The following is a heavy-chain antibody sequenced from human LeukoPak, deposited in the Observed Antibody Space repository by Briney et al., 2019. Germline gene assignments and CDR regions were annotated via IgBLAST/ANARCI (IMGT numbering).Heavy chain of an antibody. J-gene: IGHJ6*03. D-gene: IGHD3-10*01. CDR2: ISSSSSTI. Sequence: GGSLRLSCAASGFTFSSYSMNWVRQAPGKGLEWVSYISSSSSTIYYADSAKGRFTISRDNAKNSLYLQMNSLRAEDTAVYYCAREGYYGSGSYNYYYMDVWGKGTTVTVSS. V-gene: IGHV3-48*01. CDR1: GFTFSSYS. CDR3: AREGYYGSGSYNYYYMDV.